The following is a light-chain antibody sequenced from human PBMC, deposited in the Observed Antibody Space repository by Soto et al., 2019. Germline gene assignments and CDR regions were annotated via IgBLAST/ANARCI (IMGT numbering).Light chain of an antibody. CDR2: DTS. CDR1: TGPVTSGHW. J-gene: IGLJ2*01. Sequence: QAVVTQAPSLTVSPGGTVTLTCDSNTGPVTSGHWPYWFQQKPGHAPRTLIYDTSKKPSWTPARFSGSLLGGKAALTLSGAQPEDEADYYWFLSYNSARPVVFGGGTKLTVL. V-gene: IGLV7-46*01. CDR3: FLSYNSARPVV.